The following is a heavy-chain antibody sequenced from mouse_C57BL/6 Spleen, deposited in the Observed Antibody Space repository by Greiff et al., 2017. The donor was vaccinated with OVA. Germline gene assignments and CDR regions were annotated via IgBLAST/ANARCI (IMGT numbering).Heavy chain of an antibody. CDR2: IDPENGDT. D-gene: IGHD2-5*01. CDR1: GFNIKDDY. V-gene: IGHV14-4*01. J-gene: IGHJ3*01. Sequence: EVQLQQSGAELVRPGASVKLSCTASGFNIKDDYMHWVKQRPEQGLEWIGWIDPENGDTEYASKFQGKATITADTSSNTAYLQLSSLTSEDTAVYYRTTAKYSNSFAYWGQGTLVTVSA. CDR3: TTAKYSNSFAY.